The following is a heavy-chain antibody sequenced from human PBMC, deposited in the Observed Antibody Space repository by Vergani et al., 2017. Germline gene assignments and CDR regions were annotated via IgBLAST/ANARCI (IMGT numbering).Heavy chain of an antibody. J-gene: IGHJ5*02. CDR3: ARDPYDSSGYYTSPLT. CDR2: ISRSSSTI. CDR1: GFTFSSYS. Sequence: EVQLVESGGGLVQTGGSLRLSCAASGFTFSSYSMNWVRQAPGKGVVWVSYISRSSSTIYYADSVKGRFTISRDNAKNSLYLQMNSLRDEDTAVYYCARDPYDSSGYYTSPLTWGQGTLVTVSS. D-gene: IGHD3-22*01. V-gene: IGHV3-48*02.